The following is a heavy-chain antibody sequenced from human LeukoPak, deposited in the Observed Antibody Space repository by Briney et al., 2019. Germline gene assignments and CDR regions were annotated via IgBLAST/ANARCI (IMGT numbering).Heavy chain of an antibody. D-gene: IGHD6-13*01. CDR1: EFTFSTYG. V-gene: IGHV3-30*18. Sequence: GRSLRLSCAASEFTFSTYGMHWVRQAPAKGQEWVAVISYDGSYKFYADSVKGRFTISRDNSKSTLYLQMNSLRAEDTAVYYCAKDRYSGLNTIGYWGQGTLVTVSS. CDR3: AKDRYSGLNTIGY. CDR2: ISYDGSYK. J-gene: IGHJ4*02.